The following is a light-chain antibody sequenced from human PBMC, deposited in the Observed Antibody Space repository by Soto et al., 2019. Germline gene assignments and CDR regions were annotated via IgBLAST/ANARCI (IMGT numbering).Light chain of an antibody. V-gene: IGKV3-20*01. CDR1: QSVSSSY. Sequence: IVLTQSPGTLSLSPGERATLSWRASQSVSSSYLAWYQQKPGQAPRLLIYGASSRGTGIPDRFSGSGSGTDFTLTISRLEPEAFAVYYCQQYGSSGFTFGPGTKVDIK. CDR3: QQYGSSGFT. J-gene: IGKJ3*01. CDR2: GAS.